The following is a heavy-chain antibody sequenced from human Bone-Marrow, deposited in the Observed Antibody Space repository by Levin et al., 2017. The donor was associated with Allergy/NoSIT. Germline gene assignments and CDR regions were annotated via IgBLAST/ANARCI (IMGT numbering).Heavy chain of an antibody. Sequence: SETLSLTCGVSGHSISNSHWWGWIRQPPGKGLEWIGFIYDTGRTYYNPSLKSRATMSLDTSKNQFSLKLDSVTALDTSVYYCATRKGNAGSFFDYWGQGMLVTVSS. CDR3: ATRKGNAGSFFDY. J-gene: IGHJ4*02. D-gene: IGHD1-14*01. CDR1: GHSISNSHW. V-gene: IGHV4-28*01. CDR2: IYDTGRT.